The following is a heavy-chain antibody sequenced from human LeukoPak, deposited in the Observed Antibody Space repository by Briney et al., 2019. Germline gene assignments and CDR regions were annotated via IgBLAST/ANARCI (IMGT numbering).Heavy chain of an antibody. CDR2: INHSGST. V-gene: IGHV4-34*01. CDR3: ARPLLDGYKDFDY. CDR1: GGSFSGYY. Sequence: SETLSLTCAVYGGSFSGYYWSWIRQPPGKGLEWIGEINHSGSTNYIPSLKSRVTISVDTSKNQFSLKLSSVTAADTAVYYCARPLLDGYKDFDYWGQGTLVTVSS. J-gene: IGHJ4*02. D-gene: IGHD5-24*01.